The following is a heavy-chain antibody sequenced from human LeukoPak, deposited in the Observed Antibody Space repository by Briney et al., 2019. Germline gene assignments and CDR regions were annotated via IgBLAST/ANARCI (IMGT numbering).Heavy chain of an antibody. V-gene: IGHV1-69*13. CDR2: IIPIFGTA. Sequence: SVKVSCKASGYTFTGYYMHWVRQAPGQGLEWMGGIIPIFGTANYAQKFQGRVTITADESTSTAYMELSSLRSEDTAVYYCARGSRYCSSTSCYAGFTFDPWGQGTLVTVSS. CDR1: GYTFTGYY. J-gene: IGHJ5*02. D-gene: IGHD2-2*01. CDR3: ARGSRYCSSTSCYAGFTFDP.